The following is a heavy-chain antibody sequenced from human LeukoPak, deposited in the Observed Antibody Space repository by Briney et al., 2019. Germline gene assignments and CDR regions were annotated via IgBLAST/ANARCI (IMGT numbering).Heavy chain of an antibody. Sequence: ASVKVSCKVSGYTLTELSMHWVRQAPGKGLEWMGGFDPEDGETIYAQKFQGRVTMTEDTSTDTAYMELSSLRSEDTAVYYCATAPETAMVTPFDYWGQGTLVTVSS. V-gene: IGHV1-24*01. D-gene: IGHD5-18*01. J-gene: IGHJ4*02. CDR3: ATAPETAMVTPFDY. CDR1: GYTLTELS. CDR2: FDPEDGET.